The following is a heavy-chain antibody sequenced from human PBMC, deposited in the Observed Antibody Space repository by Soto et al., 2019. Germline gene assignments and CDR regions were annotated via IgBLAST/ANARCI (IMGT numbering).Heavy chain of an antibody. V-gene: IGHV1-18*01. CDR1: GYTFTSYG. D-gene: IGHD2-2*01. CDR2: ISAYNGNT. Sequence: QVQLVQSGAEVKKPGASVKVSCKASGYTFTSYGISWVRQAPGQGLEWMGWISAYNGNTNYAQKLQGRVTMTTDTSTSTADMELRSLRSDGTAVYYCAREGYCISTSCRHYDYYGMDVWGQGTTVTVSS. J-gene: IGHJ6*02. CDR3: AREGYCISTSCRHYDYYGMDV.